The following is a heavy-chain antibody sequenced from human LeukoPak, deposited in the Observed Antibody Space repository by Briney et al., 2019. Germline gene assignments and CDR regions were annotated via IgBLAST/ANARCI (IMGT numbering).Heavy chain of an antibody. V-gene: IGHV4-4*02. CDR1: GGSISSSNW. D-gene: IGHD3-10*01. CDR3: ARDTGSGSYDNYYFDY. Sequence: SGTLSLTCAVSGGSISSSNWWSWVRQPPGKGLEWIGEIYHSGSTNYNPSLKSRVTISVDTSKNQFSLKLSSVTAADTAVYYCARDTGSGSYDNYYFDYWGQGTLVTVSS. J-gene: IGHJ4*02. CDR2: IYHSGST.